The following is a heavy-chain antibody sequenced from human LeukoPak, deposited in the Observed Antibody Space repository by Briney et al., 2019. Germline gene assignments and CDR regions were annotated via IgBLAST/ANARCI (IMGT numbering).Heavy chain of an antibody. D-gene: IGHD6-25*01. CDR1: GYTFTGYY. V-gene: IGHV1-2*02. CDR3: VTLLSNAAFDY. CDR2: INPNSGGT. J-gene: IGHJ4*02. Sequence: ASVKVSCKASGYTFTGYYMHWVRQAPGQGFEWTGWINPNSGGTNYAQKFQGRVTMTRDTSISTAYMELSRLRSDDTAVYYCVTLLSNAAFDYWGQGTLVAVSS.